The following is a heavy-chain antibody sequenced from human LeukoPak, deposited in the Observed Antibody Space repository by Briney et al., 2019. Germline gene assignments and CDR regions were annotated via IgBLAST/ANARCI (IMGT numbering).Heavy chain of an antibody. CDR2: ISGSSGST. D-gene: IGHD3-22*01. V-gene: IGHV3-23*01. CDR1: GFTFSSYA. CDR3: AKSTTKAHYYDSSGYPY. J-gene: IGHJ4*02. Sequence: GGSLRLSCAASGFTFSSYAMSWVRQAPGKGLEWVSAISGSSGSTYYADSVKGRFTISRDNSKNTLYLQMNSLRAEDTAVYYCAKSTTKAHYYDSSGYPYWGQGTLVTVSS.